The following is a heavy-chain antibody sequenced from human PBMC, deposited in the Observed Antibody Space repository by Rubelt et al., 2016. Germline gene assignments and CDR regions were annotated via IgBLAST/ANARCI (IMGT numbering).Heavy chain of an antibody. CDR2: IYYSGST. CDR3: AGGITIFGVASGYFDY. V-gene: IGHV4-61*01. J-gene: IGHJ4*02. CDR1: GGSISSSSYY. D-gene: IGHD3-3*01. Sequence: QLQLQESGPGLVKLSETLSLTCTVSGGSISSSSYYWSWIRQPPGKGLEWIGYIYYSGSTNYNPSLKSRVTISVDTSKNQFSLKLSSVTAADTAVYYCAGGITIFGVASGYFDYWGQGTLVTVSS.